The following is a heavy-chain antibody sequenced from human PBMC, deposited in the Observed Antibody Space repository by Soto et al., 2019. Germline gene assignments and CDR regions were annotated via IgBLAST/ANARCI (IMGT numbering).Heavy chain of an antibody. D-gene: IGHD3-10*01. CDR1: GYTFTSYY. J-gene: IGHJ4*02. CDR2: INPSGGST. CDR3: ARSWVEDYYGSGSYPNFDY. V-gene: IGHV1-46*03. Sequence: ASVKVSCKASGYTFTSYYMHWVRQAPGQGLEWMGIINPSGGSTSYAQKFQGRVTMTRDTSTSTVYMELSSLRSEDTAVYYCARSWVEDYYGSGSYPNFDYWGQGTLVTVSS.